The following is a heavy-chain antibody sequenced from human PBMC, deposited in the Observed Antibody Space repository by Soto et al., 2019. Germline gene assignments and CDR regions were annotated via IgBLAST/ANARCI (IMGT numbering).Heavy chain of an antibody. D-gene: IGHD3-22*01. CDR3: AKDLTASSGYLDY. CDR1: GFTFSSYA. J-gene: IGHJ4*02. CDR2: IAGGGGST. Sequence: GGSLRLSCAASGFTFSSYAMSWVRQAPGKGLEWVSAIAGGGGSTHYADSVKGRFTISSDNSKNPLYLQMNSLRAEDTAVYYCAKDLTASSGYLDYWGQGTLVTVSS. V-gene: IGHV3-23*01.